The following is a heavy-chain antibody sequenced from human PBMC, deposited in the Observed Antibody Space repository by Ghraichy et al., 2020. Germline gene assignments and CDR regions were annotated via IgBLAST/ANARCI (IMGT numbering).Heavy chain of an antibody. CDR3: ARRRSGAYSRLFDY. V-gene: IGHV4-34*01. CDR1: GGSFSGYY. CDR2: INHVGST. Sequence: SETLSLTCAAYGGSFSGYYWTCFRQPPGKGLVWIGEINHVGSTNYRPSPKSRVTISLDTSTNQFSLNLTTVSAADTAVYYCARRRSGAYSRLFDYWGQGMLVTVSS. D-gene: IGHD2-21*01. J-gene: IGHJ4*02.